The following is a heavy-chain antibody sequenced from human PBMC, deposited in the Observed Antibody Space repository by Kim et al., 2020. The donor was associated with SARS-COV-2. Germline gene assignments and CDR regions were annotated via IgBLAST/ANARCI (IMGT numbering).Heavy chain of an antibody. V-gene: IGHV3-15*01. CDR3: TTDPRITMIVVFGGDL. CDR2: IKSKTDGGTT. D-gene: IGHD3-22*01. CDR1: GFTFSNAW. J-gene: IGHJ2*01. Sequence: GGSLRLSCAASGFTFSNAWMSWVRQAPGKGLEWVGRIKSKTDGGTTDYAAPVKGRFTISRDDSKNTLYLQMNSLKTEDTAVYYCTTDPRITMIVVFGGDLWGRGTLVTVSS.